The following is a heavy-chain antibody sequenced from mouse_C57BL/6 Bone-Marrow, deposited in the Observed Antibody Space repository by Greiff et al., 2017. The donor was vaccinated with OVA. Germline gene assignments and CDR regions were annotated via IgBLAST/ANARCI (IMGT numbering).Heavy chain of an antibody. D-gene: IGHD1-1*01. CDR1: GFTFSDYG. J-gene: IGHJ1*03. Sequence: EVHLVESGGGLVKPGGSLKLSCAASGFTFSDYGMHWVRQAPEKGLEWVAYISSGSSTIYYADTVKGRFTISRDNAKNTLFLQMTSLRSEDTAMYYCASPITTVVATRYFDVWGTGTTVTVSS. CDR3: ASPITTVVATRYFDV. CDR2: ISSGSSTI. V-gene: IGHV5-17*01.